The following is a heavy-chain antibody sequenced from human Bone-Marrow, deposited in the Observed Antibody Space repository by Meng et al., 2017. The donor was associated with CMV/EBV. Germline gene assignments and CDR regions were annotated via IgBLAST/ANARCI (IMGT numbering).Heavy chain of an antibody. CDR3: ARDRWVGRIAAPADV. J-gene: IGHJ6*02. CDR1: GYTFTSYY. CDR2: INPNSGGT. V-gene: IGHV1-2*02. Sequence: ASVKVSCKASGYTFTSYYMHWVRQAPGQGLEWMGWINPNSGGTNYAQKFQGRVTMTRDTSISPAYMELSRLRSDDTAVYYCARDRWVGRIAAPADVWGQGTTVTVSS. D-gene: IGHD6-13*01.